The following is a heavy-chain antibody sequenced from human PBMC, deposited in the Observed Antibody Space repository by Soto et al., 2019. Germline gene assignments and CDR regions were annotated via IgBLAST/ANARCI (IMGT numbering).Heavy chain of an antibody. V-gene: IGHV1-2*06. CDR2: INPNTGGT. CDR1: GYTFTKYY. J-gene: IGHJ4*02. Sequence: ASVKVSCKASGYTFTKYYVLWVRQAPGQGLEWVGRINPNTGGTNYAQKFQDRVTMTRDTSITTAYMELSRLRSDDTAVYYCARQLAYCGGDCYTEPIDYWGQGTQVTVSS. D-gene: IGHD2-21*02. CDR3: ARQLAYCGGDCYTEPIDY.